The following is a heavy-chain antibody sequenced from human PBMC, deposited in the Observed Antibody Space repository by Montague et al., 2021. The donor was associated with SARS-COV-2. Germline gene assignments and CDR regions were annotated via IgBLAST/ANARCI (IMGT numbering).Heavy chain of an antibody. CDR1: GGSISSSSYY. Sequence: SETLSLTCTVSGGSISSSSYYWGWIRQPPGKGLEWIGSIYYSGSTNYNPSLKSRVTISVDTSKNQFSLKLSSVTASDTAVYYCARGADYYSDYRGTLRYWGRGTLVSVSS. J-gene: IGHJ4*02. D-gene: IGHD4-11*01. CDR2: IYYSGST. CDR3: ARGADYYSDYRGTLRY. V-gene: IGHV4-39*07.